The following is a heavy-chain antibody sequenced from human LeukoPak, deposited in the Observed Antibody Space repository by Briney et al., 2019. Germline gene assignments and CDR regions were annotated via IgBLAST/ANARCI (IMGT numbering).Heavy chain of an antibody. CDR3: ARDLVALSITIFGVAITTPFDY. CDR2: IIPIFGTA. CDR1: GYTFTSYG. J-gene: IGHJ4*02. V-gene: IGHV1-69*05. Sequence: SVKVSCKASGYTFTSYGISWVRQAPGQGLEWMGGIIPIFGTANYAQKFQGRVTITTDESTSTAYMELSSLRSEDTAVYYCARDLVALSITIFGVAITTPFDYWGQGTLVTVSS. D-gene: IGHD3-3*01.